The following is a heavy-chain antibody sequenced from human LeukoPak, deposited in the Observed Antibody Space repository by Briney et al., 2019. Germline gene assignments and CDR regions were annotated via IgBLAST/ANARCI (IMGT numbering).Heavy chain of an antibody. CDR3: ARYLAAPYDAFDI. CDR2: INSNSGGV. J-gene: IGHJ3*02. V-gene: IGHV1-2*02. CDR1: GYTFTGYY. Sequence: ASVKVSCKASGYTFTGYYMHWVRQAPGQGLEWMGWINSNSGGVHYAQNFQGRVTMTRDTSVSTAYMDLTRLRYDDTAVYFCARYLAAPYDAFDIWGQGTMVTVSS. D-gene: IGHD2-15*01.